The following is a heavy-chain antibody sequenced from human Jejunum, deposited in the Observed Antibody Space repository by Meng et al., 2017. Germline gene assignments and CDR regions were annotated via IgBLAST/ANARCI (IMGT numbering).Heavy chain of an antibody. CDR3: ATGTLLDMIVVVSITGADY. CDR1: GFTFSSHS. D-gene: IGHD3-22*01. V-gene: IGHV3-21*01. J-gene: IGHJ4*02. Sequence: GESLKISCAVSGFTFSSHSMNWVRQAPGKGLEWVSSISVGSTYIYYADSVKGRFTISRDNAKNSVYLQMNSLRAEDTAVYYCATGTLLDMIVVVSITGADYWGQGTLVTVSS. CDR2: ISVGSTYI.